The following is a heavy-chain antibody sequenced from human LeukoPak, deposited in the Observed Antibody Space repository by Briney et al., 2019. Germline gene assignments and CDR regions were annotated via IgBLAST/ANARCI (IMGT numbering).Heavy chain of an antibody. CDR3: ARGSPVGPDYMDV. D-gene: IGHD2-15*01. Sequence: PVLRSRTCTVSGGRRSRHDWSWSRQPPGKGLKWIGYIYYSGSTNYNPSLKSRVTISVDTSKNQFSLKLSSVTAADTAVYYCARGSPVGPDYMDVWGKGTTVTVSS. CDR1: GGRRSRHD. V-gene: IGHV4-59*11. CDR2: IYYSGST. J-gene: IGHJ6*03.